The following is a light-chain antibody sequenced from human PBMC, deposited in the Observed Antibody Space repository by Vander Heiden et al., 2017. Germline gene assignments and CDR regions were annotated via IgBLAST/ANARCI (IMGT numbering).Light chain of an antibody. J-gene: IGKJ4*01. CDR3: QQYDSYPVT. CDR2: GAS. CDR1: HGISSH. V-gene: IGKV1-8*01. Sequence: IRMTQSPSSFSASTGDRVTITCRASHGISSHLAWYQQEPGKAPKLLIYGASTLKRGVPSRFSGSGSGTDFTVTISFLQSEDFATYYCQQYDSYPVTVGGGTKVEIK.